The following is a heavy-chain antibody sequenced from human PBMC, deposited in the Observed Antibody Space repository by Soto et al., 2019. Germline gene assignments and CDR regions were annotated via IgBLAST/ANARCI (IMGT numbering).Heavy chain of an antibody. J-gene: IGHJ4*02. Sequence: QVQLVESGGGVVQPGRSLRLSCAASGFTFSSYAMHWVRQAPGKGLEWVGVISYDGSNKYYADSVKGRFTISRDNSKNTLYLQMNSLRAEDTAVYYCARGYGDYLRLLDYWDQGTLVTVSS. D-gene: IGHD4-17*01. V-gene: IGHV3-30-3*01. CDR3: ARGYGDYLRLLDY. CDR1: GFTFSSYA. CDR2: ISYDGSNK.